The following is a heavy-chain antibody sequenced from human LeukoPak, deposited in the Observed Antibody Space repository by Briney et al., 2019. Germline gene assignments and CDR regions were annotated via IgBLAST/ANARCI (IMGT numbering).Heavy chain of an antibody. CDR2: INQDGSEK. CDR1: GFTFSIYY. Sequence: GGSLRLSCAASGFTFSIYYMTWVRQAPGKGLERVANINQDGSEKYYVDSVKGRFAISRDNAKNSLYLQMNSLRAEDTADYYCARDLGYCSGGSCYFVFDYWGQGTLVTVSS. D-gene: IGHD2-15*01. J-gene: IGHJ4*02. V-gene: IGHV3-7*03. CDR3: ARDLGYCSGGSCYFVFDY.